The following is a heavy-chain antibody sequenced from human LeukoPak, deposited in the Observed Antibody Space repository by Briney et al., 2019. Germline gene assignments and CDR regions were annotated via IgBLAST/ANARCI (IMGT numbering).Heavy chain of an antibody. J-gene: IGHJ4*02. CDR1: GGSISSYY. D-gene: IGHD4-23*01. CDR3: ARSRPSTVVTPFDY. V-gene: IGHV4-59*12. CDR2: IYYSGST. Sequence: PSETLSLTCTVSGGSISSYYWSWIRQPPGKGLEWIGYIYYSGSTNYNPSLKSRVTISVDTSKNQFSLKLSSVTAADTAVYYCARSRPSTVVTPFDYWGQGTLVTVSS.